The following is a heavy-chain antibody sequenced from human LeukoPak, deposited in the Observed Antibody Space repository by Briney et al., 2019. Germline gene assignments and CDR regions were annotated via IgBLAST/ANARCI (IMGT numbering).Heavy chain of an antibody. J-gene: IGHJ4*02. CDR1: GFTFSSYA. V-gene: IGHV3-30*03. D-gene: IGHD3-10*01. CDR2: VSYDGSDK. Sequence: PGGSLRLSCAASGFTFSSYAMSWVRQAPGKGLEWVAVVSYDGSDKYYADSVKGRFTISRDNSNNTLYLQMNSLRAEDTAIYYCARDQSNGESMGYWGQGTLVTVSS. CDR3: ARDQSNGESMGY.